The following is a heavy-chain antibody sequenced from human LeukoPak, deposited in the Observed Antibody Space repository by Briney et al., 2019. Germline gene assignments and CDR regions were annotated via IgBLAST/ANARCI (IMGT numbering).Heavy chain of an antibody. CDR1: GGSFSGYY. CDR3: ARGLNLGGYFDY. D-gene: IGHD2-15*01. CDR2: INHSGSN. V-gene: IGHV4-34*01. J-gene: IGHJ4*02. Sequence: SETLSLTCAVYGGSFSGYYWSWIRQPPGKGLEWIGEINHSGSNNYNPSLKSRVTISVDTSKNQFSLKLSSVTAADTAVYYCARGLNLGGYFDYWGQGTLVTVSS.